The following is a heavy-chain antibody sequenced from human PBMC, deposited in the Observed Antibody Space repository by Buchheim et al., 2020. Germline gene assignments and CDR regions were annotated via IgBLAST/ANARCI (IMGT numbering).Heavy chain of an antibody. D-gene: IGHD1-26*01. V-gene: IGHV3-21*01. CDR2: ISDSSSYI. CDR1: GFTFSSYS. CDR3: ARRLRVYNQESARGKWVF. Sequence: EVQLVESGGGLVKPGGSLRLSCTASGFTFSSYSMNWVRQAPGKGLEWVSSISDSSSYIYYVASVKGRFTISRANATHSLYLQMNGVRDEETAGYDCARRLRVYNQESARGKWVFWGQGTL. J-gene: IGHJ4*02.